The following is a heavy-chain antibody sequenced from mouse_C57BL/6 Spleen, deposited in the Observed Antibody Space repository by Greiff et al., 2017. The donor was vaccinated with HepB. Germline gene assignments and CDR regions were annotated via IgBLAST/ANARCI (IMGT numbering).Heavy chain of an antibody. D-gene: IGHD3-2*02. J-gene: IGHJ4*01. V-gene: IGHV5-6*01. CDR1: GFTFSSYG. CDR3: ARDSSGYGYAMDY. Sequence: EVQVVESGGDLVKPGGSLKLSCAASGFTFSSYGMSWVRQTPDKRLEWVATISSGGSYTYYPDSVKGRFTISRDNAKNTLYLQMSSLKSEDTAMYYCARDSSGYGYAMDYWGQGTSVTVSS. CDR2: ISSGGSYT.